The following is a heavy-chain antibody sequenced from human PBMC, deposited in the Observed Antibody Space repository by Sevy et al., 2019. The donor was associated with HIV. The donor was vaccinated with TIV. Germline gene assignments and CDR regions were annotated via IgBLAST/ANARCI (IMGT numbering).Heavy chain of an antibody. Sequence: ASVKVYCKASGYTFTSYGISWVRQAPGQGLEWMGWISAYNGNTNYAQKLQGRVTMTTDTSTSTAYMELRSLRSDDTAVYYCARAGYCSGGSCYPNYYYGIDVRGQGTTVTVSS. CDR2: ISAYNGNT. J-gene: IGHJ6*02. D-gene: IGHD2-15*01. V-gene: IGHV1-18*01. CDR3: ARAGYCSGGSCYPNYYYGIDV. CDR1: GYTFTSYG.